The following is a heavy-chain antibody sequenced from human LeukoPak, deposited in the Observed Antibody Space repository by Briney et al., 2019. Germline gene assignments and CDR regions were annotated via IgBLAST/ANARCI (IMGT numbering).Heavy chain of an antibody. Sequence: GGSLRLSCAASGFDFSTYSIDWVRQAPGKGLEWVSYISSSSSNIYHADSVKGRFTISRDNAKNSLHLQMNGLRAEDTAVYYCARVGRSGWTVDYWGQGTLVTVSS. CDR2: ISSSSSNI. V-gene: IGHV3-48*04. D-gene: IGHD6-19*01. CDR3: ARVGRSGWTVDY. CDR1: GFDFSTYS. J-gene: IGHJ4*02.